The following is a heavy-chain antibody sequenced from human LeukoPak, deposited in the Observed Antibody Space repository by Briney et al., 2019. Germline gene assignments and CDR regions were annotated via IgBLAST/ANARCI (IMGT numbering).Heavy chain of an antibody. CDR1: GFTFSNYA. CDR2: ISHDGNNK. D-gene: IGHD6-19*01. V-gene: IGHV3-30-3*01. J-gene: IGHJ4*02. Sequence: GRPLRLSCAASGFTFSNYALHWVRQAPGKGLEWVAFISHDGNNKYYADSMKGRFTISRDNSKNTPHLQLGSLRLEDTAVYYSARDSKPASAYSSGWGAGFECWGQGALVIASS. CDR3: ARDSKPASAYSSGWGAGFEC.